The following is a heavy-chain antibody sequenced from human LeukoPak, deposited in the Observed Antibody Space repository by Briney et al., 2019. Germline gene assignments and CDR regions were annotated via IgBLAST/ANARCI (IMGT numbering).Heavy chain of an antibody. D-gene: IGHD3-3*01. V-gene: IGHV4-39*01. CDR3: ARQAIFGVVIDWFDP. Sequence: SETLSLTCTVSGGSISSSSYYWGWIRQPPGKGLECIGSIYYSGSTYYNPSLKSRVTISVDTSKNQFSLKLSSVTAADTAVYYCARQAIFGVVIDWFDPWGQGTLVTVSS. CDR2: IYYSGST. J-gene: IGHJ5*02. CDR1: GGSISSSSYY.